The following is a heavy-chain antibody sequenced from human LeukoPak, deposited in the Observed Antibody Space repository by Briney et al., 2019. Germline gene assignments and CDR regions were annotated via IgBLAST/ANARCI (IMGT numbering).Heavy chain of an antibody. J-gene: IGHJ4*02. D-gene: IGHD2-15*01. V-gene: IGHV3-30*01. CDR2: ISYDGSNK. CDR3: ARGGYCSGGSCYGQETFDY. Sequence: GGSLRLSCAASGFTFSSYAMHWVRQAPGKGLEWVAVISYDGSNKYYADSVKGRFTISRDNSKNTLNLQMNSLRAEDTAVYYCARGGYCSGGSCYGQETFDYWGQGTLVTVSS. CDR1: GFTFSSYA.